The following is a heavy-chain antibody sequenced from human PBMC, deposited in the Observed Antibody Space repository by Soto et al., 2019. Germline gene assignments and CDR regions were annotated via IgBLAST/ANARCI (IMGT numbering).Heavy chain of an antibody. V-gene: IGHV1-2*04. CDR3: ANSPAHISTTVLRPPKSNLDY. CDR2: INPNSGGT. Sequence: ASVKVSCKASGGTFSSYAISWVRQAPGQGLEWMGWINPNSGGTNYAQKFQGWVTMTRDTSISTAYMELSRLRSDDTAVYYCANSPAHISTTVLRPPKSNLDYWGQGTLVTVSS. D-gene: IGHD1-1*01. CDR1: GGTFSSYA. J-gene: IGHJ4*01.